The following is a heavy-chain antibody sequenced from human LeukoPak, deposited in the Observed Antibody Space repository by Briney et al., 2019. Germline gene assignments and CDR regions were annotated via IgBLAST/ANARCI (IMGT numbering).Heavy chain of an antibody. CDR3: ARAGGSTVSHSDY. D-gene: IGHD4-17*01. J-gene: IGHJ4*02. Sequence: GGSLRLSCVASGSTFGKYWMSWVRQAPGKGLEWVSSISSSTSYIYYADSVKGRFTISKDNAKNSLYLQMNSLRAEDTAVYYCARAGGSTVSHSDYWGQGTLVTVSS. CDR1: GSTFGKYW. V-gene: IGHV3-21*01. CDR2: ISSSTSYI.